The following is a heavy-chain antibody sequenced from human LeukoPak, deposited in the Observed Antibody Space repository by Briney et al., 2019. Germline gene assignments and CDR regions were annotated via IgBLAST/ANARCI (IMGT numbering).Heavy chain of an antibody. CDR2: INAGNGIT. CDR3: ARDFGSSSGYYWFDP. J-gene: IGHJ5*02. CDR1: GYILTAYA. D-gene: IGHD6-19*01. V-gene: IGHV1-3*01. Sequence: ASVKVSCKASGYILTAYAIHWVRQAPRQGLEWMGWINAGNGITKYSQKFQGRVTITRDTSATTVYMELSSLRSEDTALYYCARDFGSSSGYYWFDPWGQGTLVTVSS.